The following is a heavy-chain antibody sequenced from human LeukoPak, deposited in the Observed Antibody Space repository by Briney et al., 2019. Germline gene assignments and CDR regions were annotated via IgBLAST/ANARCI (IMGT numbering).Heavy chain of an antibody. D-gene: IGHD4-17*01. J-gene: IGHJ4*02. V-gene: IGHV4-34*01. CDR1: GGSFSGYY. Sequence: SETLSLTCAVYGGSFSGYYWSWIRQPPGKGLEWIGEINHSGSTNYNPSLKSRVTISVDTSKNQFSLKLSSVTAADTAVYYCARGLGPVRWLRVYYGDRYRYDYWGQGTLVTVSS. CDR3: ARGLGPVRWLRVYYGDRYRYDY. CDR2: INHSGST.